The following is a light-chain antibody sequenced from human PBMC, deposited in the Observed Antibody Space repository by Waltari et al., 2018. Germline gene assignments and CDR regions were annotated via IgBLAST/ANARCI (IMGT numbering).Light chain of an antibody. CDR3: QQSYTSVSLT. CDR1: INNF. V-gene: IGKV1-39*01. J-gene: IGKJ4*01. Sequence: INNFLNWYQHRPGKAPNLLIYAASTLHTGVPSRFSGSGSGRDFTLTISSLQPEDSATYYCQQSYTSVSLTFGGGTRVQIK. CDR2: AAS.